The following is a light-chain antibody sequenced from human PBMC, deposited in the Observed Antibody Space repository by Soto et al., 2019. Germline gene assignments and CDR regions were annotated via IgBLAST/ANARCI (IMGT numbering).Light chain of an antibody. CDR1: QSISTY. V-gene: IGKV1-39*01. CDR2: GAY. J-gene: IGKJ1*01. CDR3: QQSFGAHRT. Sequence: DIQMTQSPSSLSASLGDRVTVTCRASQSISTYLNWFQQRPGKAPKLLIYGAYTLQDGFPSRCSGSRSETEFTLTISSLQPEDFATYFCQQSFGAHRTFGQGTRVDLK.